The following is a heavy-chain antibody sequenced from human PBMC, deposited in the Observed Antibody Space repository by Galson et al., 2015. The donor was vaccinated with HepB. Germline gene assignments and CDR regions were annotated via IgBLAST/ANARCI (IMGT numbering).Heavy chain of an antibody. CDR2: ISYDGSNK. Sequence: SLRLSCAASGFTFSSYGMHWVRQAPGKGLEWVAVISYDGSNKYYADSVKGRFTISRDNSKNTLYLQMNSLRAEDTAVYYCAKDRAAAGRYYFDYWGQGTLVTVSS. D-gene: IGHD6-13*01. V-gene: IGHV3-30*18. J-gene: IGHJ4*02. CDR1: GFTFSSYG. CDR3: AKDRAAAGRYYFDY.